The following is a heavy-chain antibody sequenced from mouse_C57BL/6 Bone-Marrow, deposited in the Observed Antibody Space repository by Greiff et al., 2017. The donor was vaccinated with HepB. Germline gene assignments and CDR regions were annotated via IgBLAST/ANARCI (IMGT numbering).Heavy chain of an antibody. CDR2: INPNNGGT. CDR1: GYTFTDYY. J-gene: IGHJ4*01. V-gene: IGHV1-26*01. CDR3: ARRRGSKTMDY. D-gene: IGHD1-1*01. Sequence: VQLQQSGPELVKPGASVKISCKASGYTFTDYYMNWVKQSHGKSLEWIGDINPNNGGTSYNQKFKGKATLTVDKSSSTAYMELRSLTSEDSAVYYCARRRGSKTMDYWGQGTSVTVSS.